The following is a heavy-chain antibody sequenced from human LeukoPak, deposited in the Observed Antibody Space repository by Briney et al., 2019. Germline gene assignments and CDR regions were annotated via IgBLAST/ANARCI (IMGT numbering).Heavy chain of an antibody. D-gene: IGHD3-10*01. J-gene: IGHJ4*02. CDR2: IKSDGTGI. Sequence: GGSLPHSCTASGFTFSDYWMYWVRQAPGKGLVWVSRIKSDGTGILYEDFAEGRFTISRDNAKNALYLQMTSLREEDTAVYYCVRGQTIDYWGQGILLTVSS. CDR3: VRGQTIDY. CDR1: GFTFSDYW. V-gene: IGHV3-74*03.